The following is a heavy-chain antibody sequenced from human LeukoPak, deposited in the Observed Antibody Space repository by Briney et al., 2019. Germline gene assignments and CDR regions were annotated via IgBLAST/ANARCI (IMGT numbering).Heavy chain of an antibody. V-gene: IGHV3-21*01. CDR3: AGSRGAFDY. Sequence: PGGSLRLSCAACGFTFSNYAMSWVRQAPGKGLEWVSSISSSSSYIYYAVSVKGRFTISRDNAKNSLYLQMNSLRAEDTAVYYCAGSRGAFDYWGQGTLVTVSS. CDR2: ISSSSSYI. D-gene: IGHD3-10*01. CDR1: GFTFSNYA. J-gene: IGHJ4*02.